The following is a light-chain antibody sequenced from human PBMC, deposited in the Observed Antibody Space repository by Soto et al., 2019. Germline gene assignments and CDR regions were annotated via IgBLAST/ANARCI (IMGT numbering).Light chain of an antibody. J-gene: IGKJ2*01. Sequence: AIQMTQSPSPLSASVGDRVTITCRASQDIRNELGWYQQKPGKAPKVLIYAASNLQSGVPSRFSGSGSGTDFTLTISSLQPEDFATYYCLQDYNYPRTFGQGTKLEIK. CDR2: AAS. V-gene: IGKV1-6*01. CDR1: QDIRNE. CDR3: LQDYNYPRT.